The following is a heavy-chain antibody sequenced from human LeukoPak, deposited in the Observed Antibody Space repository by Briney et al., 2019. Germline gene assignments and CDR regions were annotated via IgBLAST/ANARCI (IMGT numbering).Heavy chain of an antibody. V-gene: IGHV4-34*01. J-gene: IGHJ4*02. CDR2: INHSGST. CDR3: ARESKLFFGETR. CDR1: GGSFSDYY. Sequence: TPSETLSLTCAVYGGSFSDYYWSWIRQPPGKGLEWIGEINHSGSTNYNPSLKSRVTISVDTSKNQFSLKLSSVTAADTAVYYCARESKLFFGETRWGQGTLVTVSS. D-gene: IGHD3-10*01.